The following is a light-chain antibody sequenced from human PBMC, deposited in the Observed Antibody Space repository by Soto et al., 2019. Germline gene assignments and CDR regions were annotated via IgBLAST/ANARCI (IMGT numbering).Light chain of an antibody. Sequence: DIQMTQNPSSVSSSVGYILXITCLASQSISTYLNWYQQKPGKAPKLLIYAASSLQSGVPSSFSGSGSETDFTLTISSLQPEDFATYSCQQSYSTTWTFGQGTNVDIK. CDR2: AAS. CDR3: QQSYSTTWT. V-gene: IGKV1-39*01. CDR1: QSISTY. J-gene: IGKJ1*01.